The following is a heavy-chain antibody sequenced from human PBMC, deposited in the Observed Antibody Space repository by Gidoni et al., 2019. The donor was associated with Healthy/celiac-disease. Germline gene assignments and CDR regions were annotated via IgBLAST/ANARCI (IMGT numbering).Heavy chain of an antibody. CDR3: ARGGEAYHDY. CDR2: IYTRGST. D-gene: IGHD3-16*01. V-gene: IGHV4-61*02. J-gene: IGHJ4*02. CDR1: GGSISSGSYY. Sequence: QVQLQESGPGLVKPSQTLSLPCTVSGGSISSGSYYWSWMRQPAGKGLEWIGRIYTRGSTNYNPSLKSRVTMSVDTSKNQFSLKLSSVTAADTAVYYCARGGEAYHDYWGQGTLVTVSS.